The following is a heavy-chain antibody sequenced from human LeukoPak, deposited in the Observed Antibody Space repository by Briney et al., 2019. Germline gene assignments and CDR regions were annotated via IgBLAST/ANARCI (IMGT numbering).Heavy chain of an antibody. D-gene: IGHD3-10*01. V-gene: IGHV3-23*01. Sequence: PGGSLRLSCAASGFTVSSYAMSWVRQAPGKGLEWVSAISGGGGRKYYADSVKGRFTISRDNSKNTLYLQMNSLRAEDTAVYYCAKDNYYGSGSFGYWGQETLVTVSS. CDR2: ISGGGGRK. CDR3: AKDNYYGSGSFGY. J-gene: IGHJ4*02. CDR1: GFTVSSYA.